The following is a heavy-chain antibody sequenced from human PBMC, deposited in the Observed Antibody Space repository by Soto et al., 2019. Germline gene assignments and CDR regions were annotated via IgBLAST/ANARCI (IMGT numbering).Heavy chain of an antibody. CDR1: GFTFSSYA. D-gene: IGHD2-2*01. CDR3: AKVHCSSTSCYVWSFDWFDP. CDR2: ISGSGGST. Sequence: GGSLRLSCAASGFTFSSYAMSWVRQAPGKGLEWVSAISGSGGSTYYADSVKGRFTISRDNSKNTLYLQMNSLRAEDTAVYYCAKVHCSSTSCYVWSFDWFDPWGQGT. J-gene: IGHJ5*02. V-gene: IGHV3-23*01.